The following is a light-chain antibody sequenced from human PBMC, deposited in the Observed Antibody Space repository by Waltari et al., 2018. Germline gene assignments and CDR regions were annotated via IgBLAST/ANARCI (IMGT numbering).Light chain of an antibody. Sequence: SYELTQPPSVSVSPGQTASITCSGYNLGNKYPCWYQQKPGQSPVLVAYQSDKRPSGIPERFPGSSPGDTATRTISGTQALDEADYYCQAWDSTTVIFGGGTKLTVL. CDR1: NLGNKY. V-gene: IGLV3-1*01. CDR2: QSD. CDR3: QAWDSTTVI. J-gene: IGLJ2*01.